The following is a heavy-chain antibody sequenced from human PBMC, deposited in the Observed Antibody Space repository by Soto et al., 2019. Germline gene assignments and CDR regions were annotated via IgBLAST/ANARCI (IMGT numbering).Heavy chain of an antibody. CDR2: ISACNGNT. CDR1: GYTFTIYD. V-gene: IGHV1-18*01. Sequence: ASLKVSCKASGYTFTIYDISWVRQAPGQGLEWMGWISACNGNTNYAQKLQGRVTMTSDTSTSTAYMELRSLRSDDTAVYYCARFTMVGGLIIPWAYWGQGTLVTGSS. CDR3: ARFTMVGGLIIPWAY. D-gene: IGHD3-10*01. J-gene: IGHJ4*02.